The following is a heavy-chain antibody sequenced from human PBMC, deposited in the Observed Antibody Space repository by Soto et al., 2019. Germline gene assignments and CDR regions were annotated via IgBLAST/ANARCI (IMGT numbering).Heavy chain of an antibody. CDR3: AREDFYRFDY. J-gene: IGHJ4*02. Sequence: EVQLVESGGGLVQPGGSLRVSCAASGFTFTSYWMSWVRQAPGKGLEWVANIKEDGSAKYYLDSVKGRCTISRDNAKNSLYLQMSSLRAEDTAVYYCAREDFYRFDYWGQGNLVTVSS. V-gene: IGHV3-7*01. CDR2: IKEDGSAK. CDR1: GFTFTSYW.